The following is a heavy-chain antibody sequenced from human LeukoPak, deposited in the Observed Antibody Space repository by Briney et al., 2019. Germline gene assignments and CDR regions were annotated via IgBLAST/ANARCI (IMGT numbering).Heavy chain of an antibody. CDR3: ARGEALGYSSSWYLDY. Sequence: ASVKVSFKASGYTFTIYYMHWVRQAPGQGLEWMGIINPSGGSTSYAQKFQGRVTMTRDTSTSTVYMELSSLRSEDTAVYYCARGEALGYSSSWYLDYWGQGTLVTVSS. CDR1: GYTFTIYY. J-gene: IGHJ4*02. V-gene: IGHV1-46*01. D-gene: IGHD6-13*01. CDR2: INPSGGST.